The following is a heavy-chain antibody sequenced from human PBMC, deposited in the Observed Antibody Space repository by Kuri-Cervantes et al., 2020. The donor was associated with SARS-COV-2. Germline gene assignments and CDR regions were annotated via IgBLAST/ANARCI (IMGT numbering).Heavy chain of an antibody. D-gene: IGHD3-22*01. CDR2: ISSSSSYI. CDR3: ARVYDSSGYEIYYYYYGMDV. J-gene: IGHJ6*02. V-gene: IGHV3-21*01. Sequence: GGSLSLSCAASGFTFRSSSMNWVRPAPGKGLEWVSSISSSSSYIYYADSVKRRFTISRDNAKNSLYLQMNSLRVEVTAVYYCARVYDSSGYEIYYYYYGMDVWGQGTTVTVSS. CDR1: GFTFRSSS.